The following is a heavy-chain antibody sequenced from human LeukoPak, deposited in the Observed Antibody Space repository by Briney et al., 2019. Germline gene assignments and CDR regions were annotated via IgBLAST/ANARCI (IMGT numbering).Heavy chain of an antibody. CDR1: GGSFSGYY. CDR2: IYYSGST. CDR3: ARGPYDSSGYLFDY. V-gene: IGHV4-59*01. J-gene: IGHJ4*02. Sequence: SETLSLTCAVYGGSFSGYYWSWIRQPPGKGLEWIGYIYYSGSTNYNPSLKSRVTISVDTSKNQFSLKLSSVTAADTAVYYCARGPYDSSGYLFDYWGQGTLVTVSS. D-gene: IGHD3-22*01.